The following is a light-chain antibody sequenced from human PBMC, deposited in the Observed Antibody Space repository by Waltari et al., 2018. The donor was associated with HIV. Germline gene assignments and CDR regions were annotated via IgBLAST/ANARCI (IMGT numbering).Light chain of an antibody. Sequence: QSALTQPRSVSGSPGKSVTISCTVTSSDVGGYDSVSWYLQHPGKVPKLIIYEVIKRPSGVPDRFSGSKSGNTASLTISGLQTEDEADYFCCSYAGTYTYVLFGGGTKLTVL. CDR2: EVI. V-gene: IGLV2-11*01. CDR3: CSYAGTYTYVL. J-gene: IGLJ3*02. CDR1: SSDVGGYDS.